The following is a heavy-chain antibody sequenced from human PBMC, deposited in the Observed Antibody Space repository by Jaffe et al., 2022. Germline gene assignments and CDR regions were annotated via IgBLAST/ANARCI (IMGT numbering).Heavy chain of an antibody. V-gene: IGHV1-2*06. CDR1: GYTFTGYY. D-gene: IGHD6-13*01. Sequence: QVQLVQSGAEVKKPGASVKVSCKASGYTFTGYYMHWVRQAPGQGLEWMGRINPNSGGTNYAQKFQGRVTMTRDTSISTAYMELSRLRSDDTAVYYCARLYSSNHRPDDAFDIWGQGTMVTVSS. J-gene: IGHJ3*02. CDR3: ARLYSSNHRPDDAFDI. CDR2: INPNSGGT.